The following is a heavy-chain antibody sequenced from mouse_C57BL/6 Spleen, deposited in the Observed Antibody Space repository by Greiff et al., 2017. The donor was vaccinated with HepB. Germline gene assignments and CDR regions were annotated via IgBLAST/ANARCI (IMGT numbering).Heavy chain of an antibody. Sequence: VQLQQSGAELVRPGASVTLSCKASGYTFTDYEMHWVKQTPVHGLEWIGAIDPETGGTAYNQKFKGKAILTADKSSSTAYMELRSLTSEDSAVYYCTRKGYYYGSSLYAMDYWGQGTSVTVSS. CDR2: IDPETGGT. CDR1: GYTFTDYE. D-gene: IGHD1-1*01. CDR3: TRKGYYYGSSLYAMDY. V-gene: IGHV1-15*01. J-gene: IGHJ4*01.